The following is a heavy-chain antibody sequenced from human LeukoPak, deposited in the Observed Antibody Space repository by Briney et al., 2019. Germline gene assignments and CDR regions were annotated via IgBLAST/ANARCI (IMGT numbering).Heavy chain of an antibody. J-gene: IGHJ4*02. V-gene: IGHV3-21*01. CDR2: ISSSSSYI. Sequence: PGGSLRLSCAASGFTFSSYSMNWVRQAPGKALEWVSSISSSSSYIYYADSVKGRFTISRDNAKNSLYLQMNSLRAEDTAVYYCARVKSSGWYAPLDYWGQGTLVTVSS. CDR3: ARVKSSGWYAPLDY. CDR1: GFTFSSYS. D-gene: IGHD6-19*01.